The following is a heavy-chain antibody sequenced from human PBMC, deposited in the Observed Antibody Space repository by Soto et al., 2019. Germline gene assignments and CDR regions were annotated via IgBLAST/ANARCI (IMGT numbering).Heavy chain of an antibody. CDR2: TYYRSKWYN. V-gene: IGHV6-1*01. CDR1: GDSVSSNSAA. Sequence: PSQTLSLTCAISGDSVSSNSAAWNWIRQSPSRGLEWLGRTYYRSKWYNDYAVSVKSRITINPDTSKNQFSLQLNSVTPEDTAVYYCARVSRVWYSSGWYSTKGYYYYYGMDVWGQGTTVTVS. CDR3: ARVSRVWYSSGWYSTKGYYYYYGMDV. J-gene: IGHJ6*02. D-gene: IGHD6-19*01.